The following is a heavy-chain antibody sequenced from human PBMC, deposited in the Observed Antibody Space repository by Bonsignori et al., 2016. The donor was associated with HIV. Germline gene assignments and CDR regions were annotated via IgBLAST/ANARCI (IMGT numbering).Heavy chain of an antibody. Sequence: PGKGLEWIGEINHSGSTNYNPSLKSRVTISVDTSKNQFSLKLSSVTAADTAVYYCARGGRRAYSGSYPLRYWGQGTLVTVSS. CDR3: ARGGRRAYSGSYPLRY. CDR2: INHSGST. D-gene: IGHD1-26*01. J-gene: IGHJ4*02. V-gene: IGHV4-34*01.